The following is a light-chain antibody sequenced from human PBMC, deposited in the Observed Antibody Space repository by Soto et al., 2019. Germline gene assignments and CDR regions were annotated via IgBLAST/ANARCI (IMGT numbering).Light chain of an antibody. CDR2: DAS. CDR1: QSVSSY. J-gene: IGKJ2*01. V-gene: IGKV3-11*01. CDR3: QQRSNWPPGYT. Sequence: EIVLTQSPATLSLSPGERATLSCRARQSVSSYLAWYQQKPGQAPRLLIYDASNMAPGIPARFSGSGSGADFTRTLSSLEPEDFAVYSCQQRSNWPPGYTFGQGTNLEIK.